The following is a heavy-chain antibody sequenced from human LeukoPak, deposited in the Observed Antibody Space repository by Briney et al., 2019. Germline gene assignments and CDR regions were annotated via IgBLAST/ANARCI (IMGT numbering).Heavy chain of an antibody. CDR1: GYTFTSYG. Sequence: ASVKVSCKASGYTFTSYGISWVRQAPGQGLEWMGWISAYNGNTNYAQKLQGRVTMTTDTSTSTAYMELRSLRSDDTAVYYCARVPGYCSGGSCYSRWFDPWGQGTLVTVSS. CDR3: ARVPGYCSGGSCYSRWFDP. D-gene: IGHD2-15*01. V-gene: IGHV1-18*01. CDR2: ISAYNGNT. J-gene: IGHJ5*02.